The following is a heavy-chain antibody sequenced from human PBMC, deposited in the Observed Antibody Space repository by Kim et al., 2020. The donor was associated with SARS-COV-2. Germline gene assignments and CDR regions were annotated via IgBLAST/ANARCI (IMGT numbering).Heavy chain of an antibody. J-gene: IGHJ4*02. CDR2: IWYDGSNK. D-gene: IGHD3-16*02. V-gene: IGHV3-33*01. CDR3: ARDRSMGSYVWGSYRSEGLDY. CDR1: GFTFSSYG. Sequence: GGSLRLSCAASGFTFSSYGMHWVRQAPGKGLEWVAVIWYDGSNKYYADSVKGRFTISRDNSKNTLYLQMNSLRAEDTAVYYFARDRSMGSYVWGSYRSEGLDYWGQGNLVTVSS.